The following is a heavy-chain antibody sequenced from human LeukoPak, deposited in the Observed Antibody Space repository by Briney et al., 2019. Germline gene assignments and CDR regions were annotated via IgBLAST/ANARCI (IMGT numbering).Heavy chain of an antibody. CDR1: GFTFSSYA. V-gene: IGHV3-23*01. CDR2: ISGSGGST. D-gene: IGHD3-22*01. J-gene: IGHJ1*01. CDR3: AKPYDSSGYYPGWFQH. Sequence: PGGSLRLSCAASGFTFSSYAMSWVRQAPGKGLEWVSAISGSGGSTYYADSVKGRFTISGDNSKNTLYLQMNSLRAEDTAVYYCAKPYDSSGYYPGWFQHWGQGTLVTVSS.